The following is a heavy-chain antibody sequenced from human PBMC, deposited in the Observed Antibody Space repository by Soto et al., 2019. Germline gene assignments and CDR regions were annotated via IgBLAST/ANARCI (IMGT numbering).Heavy chain of an antibody. D-gene: IGHD6-13*01. CDR2: ISYDGSNK. Sequence: PGGSLRLSCAASGFTFSSYAMHWVRQAPGKGLEWVAVISYDGSNKYYADSVKGRFTISRDNSKNTLYLQMNSLRAEDTAVYYCARFRSNRYSSSWYWRGAYYYYATDVPGPAPKVTLSS. V-gene: IGHV3-30-3*01. CDR3: ARFRSNRYSSSWYWRGAYYYYATDV. CDR1: GFTFSSYA. J-gene: IGHJ6*02.